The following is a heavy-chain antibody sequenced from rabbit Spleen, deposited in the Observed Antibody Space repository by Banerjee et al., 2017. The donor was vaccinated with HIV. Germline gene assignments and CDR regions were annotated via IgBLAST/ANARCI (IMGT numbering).Heavy chain of an antibody. D-gene: IGHD6-1*01. CDR2: IYAGSSGNT. CDR1: GFSFSSSYW. J-gene: IGHJ4*01. V-gene: IGHV1S45*01. CDR3: ARCTAWNTDGFAEINL. Sequence: QEQLVESGGGLVQPEGSLTLTCTASGFSFSSSYWICWVRQAPGKGLEWIACIYAGSSGNTYYASWAKGRFTISKTSSTTVTLQMTSLTAADTATYFCARCTAWNTDGFAEINLWGQGTLVTVS.